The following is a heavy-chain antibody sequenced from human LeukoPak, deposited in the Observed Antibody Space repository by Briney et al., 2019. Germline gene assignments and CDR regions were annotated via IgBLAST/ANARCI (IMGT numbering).Heavy chain of an antibody. CDR3: ARDKKTDDYGDYWPWVVDY. CDR2: LCSSSNYI. V-gene: IGHV3-21*06. Sequence: PGGALRLSCAASGFTFSSYSMNWVRQAPGEGLEWVSSLCSSSNYIYYADSVKGRFTISRDNAKNSLYLQMNSLRAEDTAVYHCARDKKTDDYGDYWPWVVDYWGQGTLVTVSS. J-gene: IGHJ4*02. CDR1: GFTFSSYS. D-gene: IGHD4-17*01.